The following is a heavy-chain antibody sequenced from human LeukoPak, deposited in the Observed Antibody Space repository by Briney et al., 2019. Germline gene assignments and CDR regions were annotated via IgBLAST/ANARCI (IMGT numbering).Heavy chain of an antibody. CDR3: AREIWSWGYYYYGMDV. CDR2: IYYSGST. V-gene: IGHV4-59*01. Sequence: SETLSLTCTVSGGSIISYYWSWILQPPGKGLEWIGYIYYSGSTNYNPSLKSRVTISVDTSKNQFSLKLSSVTAAYTAVYYCAREIWSWGYYYYGMDVWGQGTTVTVSS. J-gene: IGHJ6*02. D-gene: IGHD3-10*01. CDR1: GGSIISYY.